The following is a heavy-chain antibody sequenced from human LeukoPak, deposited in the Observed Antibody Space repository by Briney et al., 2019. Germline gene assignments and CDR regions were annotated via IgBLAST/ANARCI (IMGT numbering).Heavy chain of an antibody. D-gene: IGHD6-13*01. V-gene: IGHV3-48*03. CDR1: GFTFSSYE. CDR2: ISSNGSTI. Sequence: GGSLRLSCAASGFTFSSYEMNWVRQAPGKGLEWVSYISSNGSTIYYADSVKGRFTISRDNAKNSLYLQMNSLRAEDTAVYYCARGANPSSIAAAGGALDYWGQGTLVTVSS. CDR3: ARGANPSSIAAAGGALDY. J-gene: IGHJ4*02.